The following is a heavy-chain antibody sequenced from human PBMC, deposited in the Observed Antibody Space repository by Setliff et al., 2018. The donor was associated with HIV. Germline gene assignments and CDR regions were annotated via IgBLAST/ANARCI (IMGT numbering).Heavy chain of an antibody. J-gene: IGHJ3*02. Sequence: ASVKVSCKASGYTFTGYYLHWLRQAPGQGLEWMGYIIPDSGDTKYSQKFQGRVTMTRDTSITTAYMELSRLRSDDTAVYYCARVGGTYSYDTDAFDIWGPGTLVTVSS. CDR1: GYTFTGYY. CDR3: ARVGGTYSYDTDAFDI. V-gene: IGHV1-2*02. D-gene: IGHD3-22*01. CDR2: IIPDSGDT.